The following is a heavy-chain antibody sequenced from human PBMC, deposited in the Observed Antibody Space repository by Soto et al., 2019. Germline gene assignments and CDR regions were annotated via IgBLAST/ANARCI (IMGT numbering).Heavy chain of an antibody. Sequence: QVQLVQSGAEEKKPGASVKVSCKASGYTFTSYAMHWVRQAPGQRLEWMGWINAGNGNTKYSQKFQGRVTITRDTSASTAYMELSSLRSEDTAVYYCARELVVLVPAALYYYYGMDVWGQGTTVTVSS. CDR1: GYTFTSYA. D-gene: IGHD2-2*01. V-gene: IGHV1-3*05. CDR2: INAGNGNT. CDR3: ARELVVLVPAALYYYYGMDV. J-gene: IGHJ6*02.